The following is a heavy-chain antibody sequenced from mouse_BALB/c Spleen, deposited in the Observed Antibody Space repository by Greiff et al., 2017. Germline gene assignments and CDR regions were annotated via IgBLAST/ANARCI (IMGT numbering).Heavy chain of an antibody. CDR2: IWAGGST. CDR1: GFSLTSYG. D-gene: IGHD2-14*01. Sequence: VKLMESGPGLVAPSQSLSITCTVSGFSLTSYGVHWVRQPPGKGLEWLGVIWAGGSTNYNSALMSRLSISKDNSKSQVFLKMNSLQTDDTAMYYCARDLSRYEAWFAYWGQGTLVTVSA. CDR3: ARDLSRYEAWFAY. J-gene: IGHJ3*01. V-gene: IGHV2-9*02.